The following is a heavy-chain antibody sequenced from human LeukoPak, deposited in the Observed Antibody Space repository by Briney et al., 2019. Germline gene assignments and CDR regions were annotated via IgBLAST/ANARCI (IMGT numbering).Heavy chain of an antibody. CDR1: GFTFSSYS. CDR2: ISSSGSTI. D-gene: IGHD3-22*01. J-gene: IGHJ4*02. CDR3: ARGNERITMIVVSYFDY. Sequence: PGGSLRLSCAASGFTFSSYSMNWVRQAPGKGLEWVSYISSSGSTIYYADSVKGRFTISRDNAKNSLYLQMNSLRAEDTAVYYCARGNERITMIVVSYFDYWGQGTLVTVSS. V-gene: IGHV3-48*04.